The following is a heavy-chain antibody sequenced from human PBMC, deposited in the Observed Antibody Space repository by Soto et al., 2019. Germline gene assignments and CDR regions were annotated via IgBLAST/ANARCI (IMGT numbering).Heavy chain of an antibody. V-gene: IGHV1-69*12. CDR1: GGTFSSYA. Sequence: QVQLVQSGAEVKKPGSSVKVSCKASGGTFSSYAISWVRQAPGQGLEWMGGIIPIFGTANYAQKFQGRVTNTADESTSTAVMELSSLSSEDTAVYYCARDECCPGGYSYGLDYWGQGTLVTVSS. J-gene: IGHJ4*02. D-gene: IGHD5-18*01. CDR3: ARDECCPGGYSYGLDY. CDR2: IIPIFGTA.